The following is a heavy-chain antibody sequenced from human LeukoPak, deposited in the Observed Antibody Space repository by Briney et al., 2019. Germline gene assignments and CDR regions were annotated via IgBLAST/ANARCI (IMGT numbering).Heavy chain of an antibody. Sequence: GGSLRLSCAASGFTVSSNYMSWIRQAPGKGLEWVSYISSSGSTIYYADSVKGRFTISRDNAKNSLYLQMNSLRAEDTAVYYCARDRIAAAGEAVYYYYYYMDVWGKGTTVTISS. J-gene: IGHJ6*03. D-gene: IGHD6-13*01. V-gene: IGHV3-11*01. CDR1: GFTVSSNY. CDR2: ISSSGSTI. CDR3: ARDRIAAAGEAVYYYYYYMDV.